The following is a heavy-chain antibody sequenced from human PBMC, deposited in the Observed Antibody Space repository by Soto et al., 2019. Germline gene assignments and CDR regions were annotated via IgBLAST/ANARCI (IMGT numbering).Heavy chain of an antibody. Sequence: QVQLVQSGTEVKKAGSAVKVSCKTSGYTFTTYGISWIRQAPGQGLEWIAWISVYNGDTNYAQNVQGRVTMTTDTFTTTAYLELRSLRSDDTAVYYCARVYCGGDCLSGGDFDYWGQGTLVNVS. V-gene: IGHV1-18*01. CDR3: ARVYCGGDCLSGGDFDY. J-gene: IGHJ4*02. CDR1: GYTFTTYG. D-gene: IGHD2-21*01. CDR2: ISVYNGDT.